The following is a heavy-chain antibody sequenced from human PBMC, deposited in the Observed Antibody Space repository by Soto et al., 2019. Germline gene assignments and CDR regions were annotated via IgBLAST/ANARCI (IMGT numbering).Heavy chain of an antibody. CDR2: FNPTGDTA. CDR3: AREASAVISLDY. Sequence: ASVKVSCKASGYTFTSYYIHWVRQAPGQGLEWMGIFNPTGDTASYAQKLQGRVTLTRDTSIGTAYMELYSLTSDDTAVYYCAREASAVISLDYWGQGTLVTVSS. V-gene: IGHV1-46*01. CDR1: GYTFTSYY. D-gene: IGHD6-19*01. J-gene: IGHJ4*02.